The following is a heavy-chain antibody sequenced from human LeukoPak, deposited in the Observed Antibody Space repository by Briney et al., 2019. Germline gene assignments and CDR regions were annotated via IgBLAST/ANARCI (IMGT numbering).Heavy chain of an antibody. CDR2: INHSGRT. D-gene: IGHD4-11*01. J-gene: IGHJ4*02. CDR3: AQQLHVY. V-gene: IGHV4-34*01. CDR1: GGSFSGYY. Sequence: PSVTLSLTCAVYGGSFSGYYWSWLRQPPGKGLKWIGEINHSGRTNYNPSLKRRVNIPEETSKNQFSPKQRPVTAADAAFYYYAQQLHVYWAQGPLVSV.